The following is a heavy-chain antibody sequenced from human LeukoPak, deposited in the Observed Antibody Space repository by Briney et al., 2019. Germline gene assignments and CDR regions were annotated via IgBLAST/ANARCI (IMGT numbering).Heavy chain of an antibody. V-gene: IGHV3-66*01. CDR1: GFTVSSNY. CDR2: IYSGGST. Sequence: GGSLRLSCAASGFTVSSNYMSWVRQAPGKGLEWVSVIYSGGSTYYPDSVKGRFTISRDNSKNTLYLQMNSLRAEDTAVYYCARDRGRRRMITFGDAFDIWGQGTMVTVSS. D-gene: IGHD3-16*01. J-gene: IGHJ3*02. CDR3: ARDRGRRRMITFGDAFDI.